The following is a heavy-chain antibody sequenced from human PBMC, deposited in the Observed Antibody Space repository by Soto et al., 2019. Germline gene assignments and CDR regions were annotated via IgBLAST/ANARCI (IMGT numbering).Heavy chain of an antibody. CDR1: GGSFNNYA. CDR3: AVAMVREILIFESSGMHV. Sequence: QVHLVQSGAEVKKPGSSVKVSCKTSGGSFNNYAVSWVRQAPGQGLEWMGGIIPNFDTPNYAQKFQDRVTIIADESTSTVYMELMSLRSNDTAVYYCAVAMVREILIFESSGMHVWGQGTTVNVSS. V-gene: IGHV1-69*01. J-gene: IGHJ6*02. D-gene: IGHD3-10*01. CDR2: IIPNFDTP.